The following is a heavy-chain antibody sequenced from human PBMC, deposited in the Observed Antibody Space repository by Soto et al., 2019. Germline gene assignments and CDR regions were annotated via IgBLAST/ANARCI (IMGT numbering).Heavy chain of an antibody. J-gene: IGHJ5*02. V-gene: IGHV4-38-2*01. CDR1: GYSISSGYY. D-gene: IGHD1-26*01. CDR3: ARHIGGSDSSAWFGP. Sequence: AETLSLTXAVSGYSISSGYYWGWIRPPPGKGLEWIGSIYHSGNTYYNPSLKSRVTISVDTAKNHFSLKLSSVTAADTAIYYCARHIGGSDSSAWFGPWGQGSLVTVSS. CDR2: IYHSGNT.